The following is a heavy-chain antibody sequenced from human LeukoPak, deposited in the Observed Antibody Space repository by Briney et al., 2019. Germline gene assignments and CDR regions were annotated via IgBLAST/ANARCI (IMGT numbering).Heavy chain of an antibody. Sequence: PGGSLRLSCAASGFTFSSYEVSWVRQAPGKELEWVSYISSSGNSIEYADSVKGRFTISRDNAKNSLYLQMNSLRAEDTAVYYCAELGITMIGGVWGKGTTVTISS. CDR1: GFTFSSYE. J-gene: IGHJ6*04. D-gene: IGHD3-10*02. CDR2: ISSSGNSI. V-gene: IGHV3-48*03. CDR3: AELGITMIGGV.